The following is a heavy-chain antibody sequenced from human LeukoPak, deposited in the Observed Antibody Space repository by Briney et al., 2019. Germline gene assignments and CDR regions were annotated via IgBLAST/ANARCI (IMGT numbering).Heavy chain of an antibody. CDR2: IYHSGST. V-gene: IGHV4-4*02. D-gene: IGHD4-11*01. Sequence: PSETLSLTCAVSGGSISSSNWWSWVRQPPGKGLEWIGEIYHSGSTNYNPSLKSRVTTSVDKSKNQFSLKLSSVTAADTAVYYCARVDLHLYYYYYYGMDVWGKGTTVTVSS. CDR3: ARVDLHLYYYYYYGMDV. J-gene: IGHJ6*04. CDR1: GGSISSSNW.